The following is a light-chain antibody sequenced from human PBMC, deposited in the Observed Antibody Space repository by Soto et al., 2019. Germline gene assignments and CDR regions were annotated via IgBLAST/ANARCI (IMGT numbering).Light chain of an antibody. Sequence: EIVLTQSPGTLSSSPGERATLSCRASQSVSSSYLAWYQQKPGQAPRLLIYGASSRATGIPDRFSGSGSGTDFTLTISRLEPEDFAVYYCQQYGNSWTFGQGTKVDIK. J-gene: IGKJ1*01. CDR2: GAS. CDR3: QQYGNSWT. CDR1: QSVSSSY. V-gene: IGKV3-20*01.